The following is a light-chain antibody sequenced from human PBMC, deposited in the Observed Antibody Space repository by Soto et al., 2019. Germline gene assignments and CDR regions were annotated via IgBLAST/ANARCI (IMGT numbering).Light chain of an antibody. V-gene: IGKV1-33*01. CDR3: QQYENYPIT. CDR2: DAS. CDR1: QDIGKY. J-gene: IGKJ5*01. Sequence: DIQMTQSPSSLSASVGDSGTTTCQASQDIGKYLNWYQQKPGKAPKLLIYDASNMETGVPSRFSGSGSGTDFTLTISSLQPEDIATYYCQQYENYPITFGQGTRLEIK.